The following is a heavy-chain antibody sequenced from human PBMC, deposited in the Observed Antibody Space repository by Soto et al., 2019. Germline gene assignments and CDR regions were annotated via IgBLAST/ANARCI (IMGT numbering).Heavy chain of an antibody. CDR3: AKSEFVGNDAFDI. D-gene: IGHD3-10*01. V-gene: IGHV3-30*18. Sequence: GGSLRLCCAASGFTFSSYGMHWVRQAPGKGLEWVAVISYDGSNKYYADSVKGRFTISRDNSKNTLYLQMNSLRAEDTAVYYCAKSEFVGNDAFDIWGQGTMVT. CDR2: ISYDGSNK. J-gene: IGHJ3*02. CDR1: GFTFSSYG.